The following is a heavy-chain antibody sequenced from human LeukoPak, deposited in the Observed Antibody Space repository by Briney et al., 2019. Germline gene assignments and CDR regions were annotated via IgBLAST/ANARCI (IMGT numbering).Heavy chain of an antibody. CDR2: IIPIFGTA. J-gene: IGHJ4*02. CDR1: GGTFSSYA. D-gene: IGHD3-10*01. V-gene: IGHV1-69*13. Sequence: ASVKVSCKASGGTFSSYAINWARQVPGQGLEWMGGIIPIFGTANYAQKFQGRVTITADESTSTAYMELSSLRSEDTAVYYCARVRERLLWFGLFDYWGQGTLVTVSS. CDR3: ARVRERLLWFGLFDY.